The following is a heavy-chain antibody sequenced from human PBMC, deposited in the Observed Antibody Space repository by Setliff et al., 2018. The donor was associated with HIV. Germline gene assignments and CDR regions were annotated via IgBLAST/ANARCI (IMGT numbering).Heavy chain of an antibody. Sequence: PSETLSLTCTVYGGSFSGYYWSWIRQPPGMGLEWIGEINQSENTNYNPSLKSRVTISADPSKNQFSLKLSSVTAADTAVYYCARDVQWLEYYFDYWGQGTLVTVSS. D-gene: IGHD6-19*01. J-gene: IGHJ4*02. CDR2: INQSENT. CDR3: ARDVQWLEYYFDY. CDR1: GGSFSGYY. V-gene: IGHV4-34*01.